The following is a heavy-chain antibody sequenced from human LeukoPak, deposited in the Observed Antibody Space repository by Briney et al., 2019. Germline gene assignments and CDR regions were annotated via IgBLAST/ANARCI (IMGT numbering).Heavy chain of an antibody. CDR2: IWYDGSNK. J-gene: IGHJ4*02. CDR3: ARDSPGLNYYDSSGYYGY. D-gene: IGHD3-22*01. CDR1: GFTFSSNY. Sequence: GGSLRLSCAASGFTFSSNYMSWVRQAPGKGLEWVAVIWYDGSNKYYADSVKGRFTISRDNSKNTLYLQMNSLRAEDTAVYYCARDSPGLNYYDSSGYYGYWGQGTLVTVSS. V-gene: IGHV3-33*08.